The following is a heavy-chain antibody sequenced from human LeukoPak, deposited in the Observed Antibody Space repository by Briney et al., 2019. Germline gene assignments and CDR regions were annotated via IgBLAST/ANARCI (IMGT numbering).Heavy chain of an antibody. Sequence: SETLSLTCAVYGGSFSGYYWSWTRQPPGKGLEWIGEINHSGSTNYNPSLKSRVTISVGTSKNQFSLKLSSVTAADTAVYYCARGYWGSGYWGQGTLVTVSS. CDR3: ARGYWGSGY. CDR1: GGSFSGYY. CDR2: INHSGST. V-gene: IGHV4-34*01. D-gene: IGHD7-27*01. J-gene: IGHJ4*02.